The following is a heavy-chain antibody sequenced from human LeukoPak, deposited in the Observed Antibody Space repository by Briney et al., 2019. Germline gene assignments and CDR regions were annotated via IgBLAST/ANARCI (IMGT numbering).Heavy chain of an antibody. Sequence: GGSLRLSCAASGYTFTSYAMHWVRQAPGQRLEWMGWINAGNGNTKYSQKFQGRVTITRDTSASTAYMELSSLRSEDTAVYYCARNSPEDIVVVPAAPHRRFDYYYGMDVWGKGTTVTVSS. V-gene: IGHV1-3*01. D-gene: IGHD2-2*01. CDR1: GYTFTSYA. CDR3: ARNSPEDIVVVPAAPHRRFDYYYGMDV. J-gene: IGHJ6*04. CDR2: INAGNGNT.